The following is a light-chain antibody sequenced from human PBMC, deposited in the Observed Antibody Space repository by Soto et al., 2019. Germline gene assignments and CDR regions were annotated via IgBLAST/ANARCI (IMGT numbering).Light chain of an antibody. CDR2: GAS. V-gene: IGKV3-20*01. J-gene: IGKJ4*01. CDR3: QQYGSSPRT. CDR1: QSVSSSY. Sequence: EIVLTQSPGTLSLSPGERATLSCRASQSVSSSYLAWYQQKPGQAPRLLIYGASSRATGIPDRFSGSGSGTDITLTISRLEPEDCVVYYCQQYGSSPRTFGGGTKVEIK.